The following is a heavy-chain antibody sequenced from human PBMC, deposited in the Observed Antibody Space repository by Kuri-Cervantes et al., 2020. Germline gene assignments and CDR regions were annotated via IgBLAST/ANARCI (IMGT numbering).Heavy chain of an antibody. CDR2: ISDNSRYI. CDR3: ARDSRGRSNWFDP. D-gene: IGHD3-16*01. V-gene: IGHV3-21*01. J-gene: IGHJ5*02. CDR1: GFTFSSYE. Sequence: GESLKISCAASGFTFSSYEMNWVRQAPGKGLEWVSSISDNSRYIYYADSVKGRFTISRDNAKNSLSLQMNTLRADDTAVYYCARDSRGRSNWFDPWGQGTLVTVSS.